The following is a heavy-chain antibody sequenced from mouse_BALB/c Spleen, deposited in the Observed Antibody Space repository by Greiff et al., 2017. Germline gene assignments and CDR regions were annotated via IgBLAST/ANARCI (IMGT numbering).Heavy chain of an antibody. J-gene: IGHJ3*01. V-gene: IGHV1-55*01. Sequence: VQLQQPGAELVKPGTSVKLSCKASGYNFTSYWINWVKLRPGQGLEWIGYIYPYNGGTGYNQKFKSKATLTVDNSSSTAYMELRSLTSEDSAVYYCARATDYGFAYWGQGTLVTVSA. CDR2: IYPYNGGT. CDR3: ARATDYGFAY. D-gene: IGHD1-2*01. CDR1: GYNFTSYW.